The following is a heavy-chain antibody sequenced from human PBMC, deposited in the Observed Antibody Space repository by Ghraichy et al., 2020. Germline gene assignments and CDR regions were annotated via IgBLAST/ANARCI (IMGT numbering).Heavy chain of an antibody. V-gene: IGHV3-53*01. D-gene: IGHD1-26*01. CDR3: ARGRLYSGSYLSY. CDR1: GFTVSSNY. J-gene: IGHJ4*02. Sequence: GESLNISCAASGFTVSSNYMSWVRQAPGKGLEWVSVIYSGGSTYYADSVKGRFTISRDNSKNTLYLQMNSLRAEDTAVYYCARGRLYSGSYLSYWGQGTLVTVSS. CDR2: IYSGGST.